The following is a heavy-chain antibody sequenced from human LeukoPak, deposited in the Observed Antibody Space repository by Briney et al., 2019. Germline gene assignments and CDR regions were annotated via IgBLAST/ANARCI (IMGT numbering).Heavy chain of an antibody. CDR2: IYSGGGT. CDR1: GFTVSSNY. J-gene: IGHJ4*02. Sequence: GGSLRLSCAASGFTVSSNYMSWVRQAPGKGLEWVSVIYSGGGTYYADSVKGRFTISRDNSKNTLYLQMNSLRAEDTAVYYCASVGQYYDFWSGYLSWGQGTLVTVSS. D-gene: IGHD3-3*01. V-gene: IGHV3-53*01. CDR3: ASVGQYYDFWSGYLS.